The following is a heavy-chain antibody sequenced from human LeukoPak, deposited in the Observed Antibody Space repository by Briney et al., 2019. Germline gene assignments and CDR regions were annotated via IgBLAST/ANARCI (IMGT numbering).Heavy chain of an antibody. CDR3: ARGRPFNDYGDSYYYYYGMDV. D-gene: IGHD4-17*01. CDR2: INHSGST. Sequence: SETLSLTCAVYGGSFSGYYWSWIRQPPGKGLEWIGEINHSGSTNYNPSLKSRVTISVDTSKNQFSLKLSSVTAADTAVYYCARGRPFNDYGDSYYYYYGMDVWGQGTTVTVSS. J-gene: IGHJ6*02. V-gene: IGHV4-34*01. CDR1: GGSFSGYY.